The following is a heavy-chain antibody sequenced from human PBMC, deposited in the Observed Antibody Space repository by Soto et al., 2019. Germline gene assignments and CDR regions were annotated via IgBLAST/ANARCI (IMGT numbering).Heavy chain of an antibody. CDR1: GFTFSDYY. CDR3: ARGRGADADYFDF. V-gene: IGHV3-11*05. CDR2: IRSSTSHT. D-gene: IGHD1-26*01. Sequence: QVQLVESGGGLVKPGGSLRLSCAVSGFTFSDYYMTWIRQAPGKGLEWVSYIRSSTSHTNYADSVKGRFTISRDNAQNSLFLQMNSLRAEDTAVYYCARGRGADADYFDFWGQGTLVTVSS. J-gene: IGHJ4*02.